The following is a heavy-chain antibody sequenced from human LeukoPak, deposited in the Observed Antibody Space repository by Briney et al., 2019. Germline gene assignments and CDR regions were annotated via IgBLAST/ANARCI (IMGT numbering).Heavy chain of an antibody. D-gene: IGHD3-22*01. Sequence: ASVKVSCKASGYTFTSYDINWVRQAPGKGLEWMGGFDPEDGETIYAQKFQGRVTMTEDTSTDTAYMELSSLRSEDTAVYYCATDRPYYYDSSGSHRGYFDYWGQGTLVTVSS. CDR1: GYTFTSYD. CDR3: ATDRPYYYDSSGSHRGYFDY. CDR2: FDPEDGET. V-gene: IGHV1-24*01. J-gene: IGHJ4*02.